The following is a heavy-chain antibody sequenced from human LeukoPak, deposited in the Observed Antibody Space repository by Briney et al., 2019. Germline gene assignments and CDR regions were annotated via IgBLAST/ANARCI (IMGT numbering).Heavy chain of an antibody. CDR1: GGSVSSGSYY. V-gene: IGHV4-61*01. Sequence: SETLSLTCTVSGGSVSSGSYYWSWIRQPPGTGLEWIGYIYYSGSTNYNPSLKSRVTISVDTSKNQSSLKLSSVTAADTAVYYCARKHRLRNWFDPWGQGTLVTVSS. CDR3: ARKHRLRNWFDP. CDR2: IYYSGST. J-gene: IGHJ5*02. D-gene: IGHD2-8*01.